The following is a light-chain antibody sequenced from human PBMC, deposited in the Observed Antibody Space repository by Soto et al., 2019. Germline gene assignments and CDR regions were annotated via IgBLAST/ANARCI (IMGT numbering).Light chain of an antibody. CDR1: QSVSSSY. Sequence: EIVLTQSPGTLSMSPGERATLSCGASQSVSSSYLAWYQQKPGQAPRLLIYGASSRATGIPDRFSGSGSGTDFTLTISRLEPEDFAVNYCQQYGSSLFYTFGQGTKLEIK. J-gene: IGKJ2*01. CDR2: GAS. CDR3: QQYGSSLFYT. V-gene: IGKV3-20*01.